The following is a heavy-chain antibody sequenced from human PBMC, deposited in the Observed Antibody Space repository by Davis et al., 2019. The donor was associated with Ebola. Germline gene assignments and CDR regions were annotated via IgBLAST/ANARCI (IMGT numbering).Heavy chain of an antibody. D-gene: IGHD1-26*01. CDR3: ARTSIVGTTTTASDI. J-gene: IGHJ3*02. CDR2: ISPWNGNT. CDR1: GYTFTYYG. V-gene: IGHV1-18*04. Sequence: AASVKVSCKASGYTFTYYGINWVRQAPGQGLEWMGWISPWNGNTNFPLKFRDRVTLTTDTSTGTAYLDLRSLRSDDTAVYFCARTSIVGTTTTASDIWGQGTLVTVSS.